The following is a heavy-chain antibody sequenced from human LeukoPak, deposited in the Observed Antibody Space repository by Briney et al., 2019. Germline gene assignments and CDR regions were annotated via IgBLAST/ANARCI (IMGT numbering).Heavy chain of an antibody. CDR3: TTSYYDFWSGYLNHFDY. V-gene: IGHV3-15*01. Sequence: GGSLRLSCAASGFTFSNAWMSWVRQAPGKGLEWVGRIKSKTDGGTTDYAAPVKGRFTISRDDSKNTLYLQMNSLKTEDTAVYYRTTSYYDFWSGYLNHFDYWGQGTLVTVSS. J-gene: IGHJ4*02. D-gene: IGHD3-3*01. CDR1: GFTFSNAW. CDR2: IKSKTDGGTT.